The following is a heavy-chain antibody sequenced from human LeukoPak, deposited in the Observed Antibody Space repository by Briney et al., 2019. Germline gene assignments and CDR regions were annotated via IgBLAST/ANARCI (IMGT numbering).Heavy chain of an antibody. Sequence: PSETLSLTCTVSGGSISSYYWSWIRQPPGKGLEWIGYIYYSGSTNYNPSLKSRVTISVDTSKNQFSLKLSSVTAADTAVYYCARDLIAAAGDNWFDPWGQGTLVTVSP. CDR1: GGSISSYY. D-gene: IGHD6-13*01. V-gene: IGHV4-59*01. CDR2: IYYSGST. CDR3: ARDLIAAAGDNWFDP. J-gene: IGHJ5*02.